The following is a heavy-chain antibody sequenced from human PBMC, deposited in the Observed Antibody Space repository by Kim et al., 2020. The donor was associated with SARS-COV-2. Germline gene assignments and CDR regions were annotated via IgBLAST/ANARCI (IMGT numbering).Heavy chain of an antibody. V-gene: IGHV4-59*08. J-gene: IGHJ3*02. CDR2: IYHTGST. D-gene: IGHD4-17*01. CDR1: GGSISSYY. Sequence: SETLSLTCTVSGGSISSYYWSWIRQSPGKGLEWIGYIYHTGSTNYNPSLKSRVTISVDTSKNQFSLKLRSVTAADTAVYYCARGWGDYKIVDDAFDIWGQGTMVTVSS. CDR3: ARGWGDYKIVDDAFDI.